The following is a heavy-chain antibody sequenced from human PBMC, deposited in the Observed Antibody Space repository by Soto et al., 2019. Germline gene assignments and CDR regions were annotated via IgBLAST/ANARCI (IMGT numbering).Heavy chain of an antibody. CDR3: ARGLRRLWLTCFSMDL. CDR2: MNPNSGNT. D-gene: IGHD2-21*01. Sequence: SAEESGKASGWTRVRYGVSGVRQDNGQGIEWMGWMNPNSGNTGYAQKFQGRVTMTRNTSISTAYMELSSLRSEDTAVYCCARGLRRLWLTCFSMDLWGKGTTVRVSS. CDR1: GWTRVRYG. J-gene: IGHJ6*03. V-gene: IGHV1-8*01.